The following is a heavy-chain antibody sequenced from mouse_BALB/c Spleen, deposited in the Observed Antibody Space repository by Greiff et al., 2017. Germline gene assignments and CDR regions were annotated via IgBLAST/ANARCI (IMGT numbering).Heavy chain of an antibody. Sequence: QVQLQQPGAELVKPGASVKLSCKASGYTFTSYWMHWVKQRPGQGLEWIGEINPSNGRTNYNEKFKSKATLTVDKSSSTAYMQLSSLTSEDSAVYYCARSENGYDRYYFDYWGQGTTLTVSS. J-gene: IGHJ2*01. CDR1: GYTFTSYW. V-gene: IGHV1S81*02. CDR2: INPSNGRT. D-gene: IGHD2-2*01. CDR3: ARSENGYDRYYFDY.